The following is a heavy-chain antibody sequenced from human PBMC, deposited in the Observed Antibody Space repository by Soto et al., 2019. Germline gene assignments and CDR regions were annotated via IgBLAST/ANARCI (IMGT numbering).Heavy chain of an antibody. J-gene: IGHJ6*02. D-gene: IGHD3-10*01. CDR1: GFTFTSSA. Sequence: SVKVSCKASGFTFTSSAVQWVRQARGQRLEWIGWIVVGSGNTNYAQKFQERVTITRDMSTRKAYMELSSLRSEDTAVYYCAAIREYYYGSGRGMDVWGQGTTVTVSS. CDR3: AAIREYYYGSGRGMDV. V-gene: IGHV1-58*01. CDR2: IVVGSGNT.